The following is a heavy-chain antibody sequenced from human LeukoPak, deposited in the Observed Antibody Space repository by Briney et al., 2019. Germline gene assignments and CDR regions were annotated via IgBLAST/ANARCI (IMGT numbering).Heavy chain of an antibody. J-gene: IGHJ3*02. Sequence: GGSLRLSGRALGFLFGDFAMSWVGRAPGRGWQWVGFIRSKAYGGTTEYGASEKGRFTISRDDSRSIAYLQMNSLKTEDTALYYCTRDLVPAASEAFDIWGQGTMVTVSS. CDR2: IRSKAYGGTT. V-gene: IGHV3-49*04. D-gene: IGHD2-2*01. CDR1: GFLFGDFA. CDR3: TRDLVPAASEAFDI.